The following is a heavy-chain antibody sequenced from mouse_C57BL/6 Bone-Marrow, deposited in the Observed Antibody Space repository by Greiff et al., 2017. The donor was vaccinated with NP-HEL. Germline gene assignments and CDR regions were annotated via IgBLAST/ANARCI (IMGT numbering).Heavy chain of an antibody. CDR3: ARTLNWYFDV. V-gene: IGHV1-64*01. Sequence: QVQLQQPGAELVKPGASVKLSCKASGYTFTSYWMHWVKQRPGQGLEWIGMIHPNSGSTNYNEKLKSKATLTVDKSSSTAYMQLSSLTSEDSAVDYCARTLNWYFDVWGTGTTVTVSS. CDR1: GYTFTSYW. J-gene: IGHJ1*03. CDR2: IHPNSGST.